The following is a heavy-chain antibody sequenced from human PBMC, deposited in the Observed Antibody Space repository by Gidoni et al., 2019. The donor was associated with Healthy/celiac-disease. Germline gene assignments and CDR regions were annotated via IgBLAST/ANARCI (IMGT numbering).Heavy chain of an antibody. CDR2: IYSGGST. V-gene: IGHV3-66*01. D-gene: IGHD2-2*01. CDR1: GFTVSSHY. CDR3: ARGYCSSTSCYPDAFDI. Sequence: EVQLVESGGGLVQPGGSLRLSCAASGFTVSSHYMSWVRQAPGKGLEWVSVIYSGGSTYYADSVKGRFTISRDNSKNTLYLQMNSLRAEDTAVYYCARGYCSSTSCYPDAFDIWGQGTMVTVSS. J-gene: IGHJ3*02.